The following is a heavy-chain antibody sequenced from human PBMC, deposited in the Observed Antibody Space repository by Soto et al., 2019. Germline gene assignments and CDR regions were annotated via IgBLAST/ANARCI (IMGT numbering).Heavy chain of an antibody. Sequence: PSEILSLTYTVSGATITIIKSFWRWLRHSPGKGLEWIGSFYYRGNTYYSPSLKSRVTISVDTSKNQFSLKLSSVTAADTAVYYCARHGEFASGSYPVDPWGQGILVTVS. CDR3: ARHGEFASGSYPVDP. J-gene: IGHJ5*02. V-gene: IGHV4-39*01. D-gene: IGHD3-10*01. CDR2: FYYRGNT. CDR1: GATITIIKSF.